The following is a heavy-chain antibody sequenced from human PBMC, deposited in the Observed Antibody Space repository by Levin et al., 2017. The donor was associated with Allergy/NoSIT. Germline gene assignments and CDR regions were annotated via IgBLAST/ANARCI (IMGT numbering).Heavy chain of an antibody. Sequence: GESLKISCTASGFTFSNYPMNWVRQAPGKGLEWVSSLDSTGSYIYYADSVKGRFTISRDNAMNSLYLQMNNLRSGDTAVYYCARGSAAAGRGYDYWGQGTLVTVSS. CDR2: LDSTGSYI. CDR1: GFTFSNYP. D-gene: IGHD6-13*01. V-gene: IGHV3-21*01. CDR3: ARGSAAAGRGYDY. J-gene: IGHJ4*02.